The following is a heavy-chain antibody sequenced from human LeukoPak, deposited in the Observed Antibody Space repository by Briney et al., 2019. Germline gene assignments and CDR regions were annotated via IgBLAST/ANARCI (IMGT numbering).Heavy chain of an antibody. D-gene: IGHD5-18*01. V-gene: IGHV1-69*06. CDR1: GGTFSSYA. CDR3: ARLQTDTAMAYDY. J-gene: IGHJ4*02. CDR2: IIPIFGTA. Sequence: SVKVSCKASGGTFSSYAISWVRQAPGQGLEWMGGIIPIFGTANYAQKFQGRVTITADKSTSTAYMELSSLSSEETAVYYCARLQTDTAMAYDYWGQGTLVTVSS.